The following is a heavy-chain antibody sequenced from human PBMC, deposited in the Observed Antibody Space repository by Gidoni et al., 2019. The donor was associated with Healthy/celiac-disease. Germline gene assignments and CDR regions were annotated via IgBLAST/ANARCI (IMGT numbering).Heavy chain of an antibody. J-gene: IGHJ4*02. Sequence: EVQLLESGGGLVQHGGSLRLSCAASGVTFSSNAMSWVRQAPGKGLEWVSAISGSGGSTYYADSVKGRFTISRDNSKNTLYLQMNSLRAEDTAVYYCAKVVGGYDSSGYYYFDYWGQGTLVTVSS. V-gene: IGHV3-23*01. CDR1: GVTFSSNA. CDR2: ISGSGGST. D-gene: IGHD3-22*01. CDR3: AKVVGGYDSSGYYYFDY.